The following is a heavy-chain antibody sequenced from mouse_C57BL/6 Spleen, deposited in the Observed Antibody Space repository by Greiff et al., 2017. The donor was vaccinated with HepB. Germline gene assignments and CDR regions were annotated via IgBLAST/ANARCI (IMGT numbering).Heavy chain of an antibody. J-gene: IGHJ3*01. Sequence: VQLQQSGPELVKPGASVKMSCKASGYTFTDYNMHWVKQSHGKSLEWIGYINPNNGGTSYNQKFKGKATLTVNKSSSTAYMELRSLTSEDSAVYYGARRWDYSNYPWFAYWGQGTLVTVSA. CDR1: GYTFTDYN. V-gene: IGHV1-22*01. CDR3: ARRWDYSNYPWFAY. D-gene: IGHD2-5*01. CDR2: INPNNGGT.